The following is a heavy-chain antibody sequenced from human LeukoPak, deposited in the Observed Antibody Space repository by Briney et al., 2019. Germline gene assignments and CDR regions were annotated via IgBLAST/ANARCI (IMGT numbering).Heavy chain of an antibody. J-gene: IGHJ4*02. CDR3: AREPYDSSGNFDY. D-gene: IGHD3-22*01. Sequence: SVKVSCKASGYTFTSYDINWVRQATGQGLEWMGWMNPNSGNTGYAQKFQGRVTMTRNTSISTAYMELSSLRSEDTAVYYCAREPYDSSGNFDYWGQGTLVTVSS. CDR1: GYTFTSYD. CDR2: MNPNSGNT. V-gene: IGHV1-8*01.